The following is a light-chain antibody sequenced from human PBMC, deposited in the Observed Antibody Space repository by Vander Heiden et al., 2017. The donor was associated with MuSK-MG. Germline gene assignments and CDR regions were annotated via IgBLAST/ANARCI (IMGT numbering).Light chain of an antibody. CDR1: SSDVGAYNY. CDR2: DVS. CDR3: IADTSSSNVV. J-gene: IGLJ2*01. V-gene: IGLV2-14*03. Sequence: QSALPQPASVSGSPGQSLTISCTVPSSDVGAYNYVSWYQQHPGKAPKLMIYDVSNRPSGVANRFSGSKSGNTAALTISGLQAEDEGDYYCIADTSSSNVVFGGGTKLTVL.